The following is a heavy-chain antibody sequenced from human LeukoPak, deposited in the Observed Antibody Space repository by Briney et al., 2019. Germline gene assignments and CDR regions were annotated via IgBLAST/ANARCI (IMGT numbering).Heavy chain of an antibody. V-gene: IGHV3-30-3*01. Sequence: GRSLRLSCAASGFTFSSYAMHWVRQTPGKGLEWVAVISYDGSNKYYADSVKGRFTISRDNSKNTRYLQMNSLRAEDTAVYYCARVNSGGINYFDYWGQGTLVTVSS. CDR1: GFTFSSYA. J-gene: IGHJ4*02. CDR3: ARVNSGGINYFDY. CDR2: ISYDGSNK. D-gene: IGHD6-19*01.